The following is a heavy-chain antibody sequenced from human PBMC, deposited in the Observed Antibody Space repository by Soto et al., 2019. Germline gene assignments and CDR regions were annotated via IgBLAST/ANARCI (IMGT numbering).Heavy chain of an antibody. CDR2: ISAYNGNT. V-gene: IGHV1-18*01. D-gene: IGHD2-2*01. Sequence: QVQLVQSGAEVKKPGASVKVSCKASGYTFTSYGISWVREAPGQGLEWMGWISAYNGNTNYAQKLQGRVTMTTDTSTSTASMELRSLRSDDTAVYYCARDEGDIVVLPAAMAVPYYFDYWGQGTLVTVSS. CDR3: ARDEGDIVVLPAAMAVPYYFDY. CDR1: GYTFTSYG. J-gene: IGHJ4*02.